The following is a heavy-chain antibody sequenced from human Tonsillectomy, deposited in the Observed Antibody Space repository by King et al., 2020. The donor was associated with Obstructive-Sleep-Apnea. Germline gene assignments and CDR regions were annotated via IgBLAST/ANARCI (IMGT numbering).Heavy chain of an antibody. CDR2: VRSKAFGGTT. D-gene: IGHD3-10*01. CDR3: TRSYGWGSHDY. CDR1: GFTFGDYS. Sequence: QLVQSGGGLVQPGRSLRLSCRASGFTFGDYSMSWFRQAPGKGLEGVNFVRSKAFGGTTEYAASVRGRFTISRDDSKSIAYLQMNSLKTEDTAVYYCTRSYGWGSHDYWGQGTLVTVSS. V-gene: IGHV3-49*03. J-gene: IGHJ4*02.